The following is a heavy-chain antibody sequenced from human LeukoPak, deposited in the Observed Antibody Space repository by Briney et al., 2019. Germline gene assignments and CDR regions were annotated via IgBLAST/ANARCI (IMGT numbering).Heavy chain of an antibody. D-gene: IGHD3-16*01. CDR2: IKQDGSEK. CDR1: GFTFSSYW. Sequence: GGSLRLSCAASGFTFSSYWMSWVRQAPGKGLEWVANIKQDGSEKYYVDSVKGRFTISRDNAKNSLYLQMNSLRAEDTAVYYCARVPPDHDRDYVGGGFDYWGQRTLVTVSS. CDR3: ARVPPDHDRDYVGGGFDY. V-gene: IGHV3-7*01. J-gene: IGHJ4*02.